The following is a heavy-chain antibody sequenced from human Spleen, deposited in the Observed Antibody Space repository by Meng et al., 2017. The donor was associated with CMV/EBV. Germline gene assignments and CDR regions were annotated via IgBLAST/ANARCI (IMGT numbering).Heavy chain of an antibody. Sequence: GESLRLSCAASGFTFSSYAMSWVRQAPGKGLEWVSVIYPSGATYYADSVEGRFTISRDNSKNTLTLQMNSLRPEDTAVYYCARDQGILWFGELDCWGRGTLVTVSS. D-gene: IGHD3-10*01. CDR3: ARDQGILWFGELDC. J-gene: IGHJ4*02. CDR1: GFTFSSYA. CDR2: IYPSGAT. V-gene: IGHV3-66*03.